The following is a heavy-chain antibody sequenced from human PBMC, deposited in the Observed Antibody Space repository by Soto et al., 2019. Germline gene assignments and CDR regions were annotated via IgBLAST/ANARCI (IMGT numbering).Heavy chain of an antibody. CDR2: ISYDGSNK. D-gene: IGHD6-6*01. CDR3: AREVGTGSSYYYYYGMDV. V-gene: IGHV3-30-3*01. J-gene: IGHJ6*02. Sequence: LRLSCAASGFTFSSYAMHWVRQAPGKGLEWVAVISYDGSNKYYADSVKGRFTISRDNSKNTLYLQMNSLRAEDTAVYYCAREVGTGSSYYYYYGMDVWGQGTTVTV. CDR1: GFTFSSYA.